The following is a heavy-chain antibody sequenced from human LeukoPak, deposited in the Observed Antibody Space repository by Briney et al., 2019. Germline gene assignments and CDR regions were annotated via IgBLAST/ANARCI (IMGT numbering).Heavy chain of an antibody. J-gene: IGHJ3*01. CDR2: LSGSGRLV. CDR3: ARDLQTGLAFDA. Sequence: PGGSLRLSCAASGFGFSSGTMNWVRQAPGKALEWVSSLSGSGRLVWYAASVKGRFTISRDSAANSLFLQMNSLRVEDTAVYYCARDLQTGLAFDAWGQGTVVAVSS. D-gene: IGHD7-27*01. CDR1: GFGFSSGT. V-gene: IGHV3-21*06.